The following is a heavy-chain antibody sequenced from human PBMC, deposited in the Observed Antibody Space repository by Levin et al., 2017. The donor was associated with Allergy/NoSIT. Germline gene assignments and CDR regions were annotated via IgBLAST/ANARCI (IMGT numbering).Heavy chain of an antibody. CDR2: ISSSSSTI. CDR3: ARGQAVAGFDP. V-gene: IGHV3-48*01. J-gene: IGHJ5*02. D-gene: IGHD6-19*01. Sequence: PGGSLRLSCAASGFTFSSYSMNWVRQAPGKGLEWVSYISSSSSTIYYADSVKGRFTISRDNAKNSLYLQMNSLRAEDTAVYYCARGQAVAGFDPWGQGTLVTVSS. CDR1: GFTFSSYS.